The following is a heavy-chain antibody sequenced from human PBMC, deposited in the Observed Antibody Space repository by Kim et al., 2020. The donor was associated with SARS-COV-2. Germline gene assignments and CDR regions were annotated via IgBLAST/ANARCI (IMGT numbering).Heavy chain of an antibody. J-gene: IGHJ4*02. D-gene: IGHD3-22*01. Sequence: GGSLRLSCAASGFTFGDYAMHWVRQAPGKGLEWVSGISWNSGSIGYADSVKGRFTISRDNAKNSLYLQMNSLRAEDTALYYCAKDMSDDSSGYYYGWGQGTLVTLSS. CDR1: GFTFGDYA. CDR2: ISWNSGSI. V-gene: IGHV3-9*01. CDR3: AKDMSDDSSGYYYG.